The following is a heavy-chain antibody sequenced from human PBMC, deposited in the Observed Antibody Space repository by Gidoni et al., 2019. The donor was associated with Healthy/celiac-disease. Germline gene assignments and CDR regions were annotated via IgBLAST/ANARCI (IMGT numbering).Heavy chain of an antibody. D-gene: IGHD5-18*01. V-gene: IGHV5-51*04. J-gene: IGHJ3*02. CDR3: ARRRPAMADAFDI. CDR1: GYSYTSYW. Sequence: EVQLVQSGAEVKKPGASLKISCKGSGYSYTSYWIGWVRQMPGKGLEWMGIIYPGDSDTRYSPSCQGQVTITADKPISTAYLQWSSLKASDTAMYYCARRRPAMADAFDIWGQGTMVTVSS. CDR2: IYPGDSDT.